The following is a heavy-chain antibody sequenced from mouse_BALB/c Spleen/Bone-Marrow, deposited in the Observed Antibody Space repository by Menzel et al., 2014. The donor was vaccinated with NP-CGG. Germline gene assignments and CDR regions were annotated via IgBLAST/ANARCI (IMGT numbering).Heavy chain of an antibody. CDR2: ISNGGGST. CDR3: ARHNYDETWFAY. CDR1: GFTFSDYY. V-gene: IGHV5-12*02. J-gene: IGHJ3*01. D-gene: IGHD2-4*01. Sequence: EVMLVESGGGLVQPGGSLKLSCATSGFTFSDYYMYWVRRTPEKRLEWVAYISNGGGSTYYPDTVKGRSTISRDNAKNTLYLQMSRLKSEDTAMYYCARHNYDETWFAYWGQGTLVTVSA.